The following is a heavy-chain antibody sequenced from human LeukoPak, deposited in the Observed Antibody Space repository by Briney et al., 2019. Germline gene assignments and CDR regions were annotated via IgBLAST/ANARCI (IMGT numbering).Heavy chain of an antibody. CDR1: GYTFTGYY. Sequence: GASVKVSCKASGYTFTGYYMHWVRQAPGQGLEWMGWINPNSGGTNYAQKFQGRVTMTRDTSISTAYMELRSLRSDDTAVYYCARESPSRYCSGGSCYEGGFDYWGQGTLVTVSS. D-gene: IGHD2-15*01. CDR3: ARESPSRYCSGGSCYEGGFDY. CDR2: INPNSGGT. J-gene: IGHJ4*02. V-gene: IGHV1-2*02.